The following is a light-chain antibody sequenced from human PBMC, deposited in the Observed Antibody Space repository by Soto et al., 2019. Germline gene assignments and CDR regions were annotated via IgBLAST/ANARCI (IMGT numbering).Light chain of an antibody. V-gene: IGKV3-15*01. Sequence: EIVMTQSPATLSVSQGERATLSCRASQSVSSNLAWYQQKPGQAPRLLIYGASTRSTGIPARFSGSGSGTEFTLTISSLQSEDLAVDYCQQYNNWPPWTCGRGTKVEIK. J-gene: IGKJ1*01. CDR2: GAS. CDR3: QQYNNWPPWT. CDR1: QSVSSN.